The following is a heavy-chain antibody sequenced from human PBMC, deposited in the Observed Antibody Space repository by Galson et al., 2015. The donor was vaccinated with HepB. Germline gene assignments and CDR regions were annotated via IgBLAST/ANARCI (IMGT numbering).Heavy chain of an antibody. CDR3: ARDLEVYDSSGYHDY. CDR1: GFAFSAHS. J-gene: IGHJ4*02. D-gene: IGHD3-22*01. CDR2: ISVSATTK. V-gene: IGHV3-48*02. Sequence: SLRLSCAASGFAFSAHSLNWVRLPPGKGLEWVSYISVSATTKRYADSVKGRFTISRDNAKNSLFLEMNSLRDEDTAVYYCARDLEVYDSSGYHDYWGQGTLVTVSS.